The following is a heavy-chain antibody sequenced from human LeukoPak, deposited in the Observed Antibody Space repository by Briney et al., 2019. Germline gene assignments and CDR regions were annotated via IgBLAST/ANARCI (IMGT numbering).Heavy chain of an antibody. V-gene: IGHV4-34*01. CDR3: ARTGETMVRGVIYYYYYYMDV. J-gene: IGHJ6*03. CDR1: GGSFSGYY. CDR2: INHSGST. Sequence: KASETLSLTCAVYGGSFSGYYWNWIRQPPGKGLEWIGEINHSGSTNYNPSLKSRVTISVDTSKNQFSLKLSSVTAADTAVYYCARTGETMVRGVIYYYYYYMDVWGKGTTVSISS. D-gene: IGHD3-10*01.